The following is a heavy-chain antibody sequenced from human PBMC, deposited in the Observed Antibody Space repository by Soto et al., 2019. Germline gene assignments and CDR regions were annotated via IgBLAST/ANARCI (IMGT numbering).Heavy chain of an antibody. V-gene: IGHV3-30*18. CDR2: ISYDGSNK. CDR3: AKDQSYYYDSSGYYNDY. J-gene: IGHJ4*02. Sequence: GGSLRLSCAASGFTFSSYGMHWVRQAPGKGLEWVAVISYDGSNKYYADSVKGRFTISRDNSKNTLYLQMNSLRAEDTAVYYCAKDQSYYYDSSGYYNDYWGQGTLVTVSS. D-gene: IGHD3-22*01. CDR1: GFTFSSYG.